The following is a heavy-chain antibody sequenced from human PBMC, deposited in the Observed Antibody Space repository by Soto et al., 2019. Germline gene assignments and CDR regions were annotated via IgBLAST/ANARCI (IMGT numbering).Heavy chain of an antibody. Sequence: SETLSLTCTFSGGSISSSSYYWGWIRQPPGKGLEWIGSIYYSGSTYYNPSLKSRVTISVDTSKNQFSLKLSSVTAADTAVYYCARHGELVYFDYWGQGTLVTVSS. V-gene: IGHV4-39*01. CDR1: GGSISSSSYY. D-gene: IGHD1-26*01. CDR2: IYYSGST. CDR3: ARHGELVYFDY. J-gene: IGHJ4*02.